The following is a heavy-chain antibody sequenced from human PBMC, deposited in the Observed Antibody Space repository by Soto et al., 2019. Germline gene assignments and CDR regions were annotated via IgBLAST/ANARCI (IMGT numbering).Heavy chain of an antibody. CDR3: ARDLLYCSGGSCYHHGSWYYYGMDV. Sequence: ASVKVSRKASGYTFTSYAMHWVRQAPGQRLEWMGWINAGNGNTKYSQKFQGRVTITRDTSASTAYMELSSLRSEDTAVYYCARDLLYCSGGSCYHHGSWYYYGMDVWGQGTTVTVSS. J-gene: IGHJ6*02. D-gene: IGHD2-15*01. V-gene: IGHV1-3*01. CDR2: INAGNGNT. CDR1: GYTFTSYA.